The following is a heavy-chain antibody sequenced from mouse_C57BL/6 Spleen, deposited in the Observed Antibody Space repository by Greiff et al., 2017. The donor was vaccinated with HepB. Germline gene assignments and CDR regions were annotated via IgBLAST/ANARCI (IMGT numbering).Heavy chain of an antibody. D-gene: IGHD2-5*01. CDR3: ARGGSNSFLYYFDY. V-gene: IGHV1-55*01. CDR1: GYTFTSYW. CDR2: IYPGSGST. J-gene: IGHJ2*01. Sequence: VQLQQSGAELVKPGASVKMSCKASGYTFTSYWITWVKQRPGQGLEWIGDIYPGSGSTNYNEKFKSKATLTVDTSSSTAYMQLSSLTSEDSAVYYCARGGSNSFLYYFDYWGQGTTLTVSS.